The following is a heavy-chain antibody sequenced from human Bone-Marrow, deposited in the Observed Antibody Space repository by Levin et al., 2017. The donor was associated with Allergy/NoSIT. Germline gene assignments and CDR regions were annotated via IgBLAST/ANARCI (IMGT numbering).Heavy chain of an antibody. Sequence: GESLKISCAASGFTFNDYTMHWVRQAPQRGLEWVSLISWDASTTSYADSVRGRFTISRENSKNALYLQMNSLTTEDTALYYCAKDLSPRIAVTGNIEYWGQGTLVTVSS. D-gene: IGHD6-19*01. J-gene: IGHJ4*02. CDR1: GFTFNDYT. V-gene: IGHV3-43*01. CDR2: ISWDASTT. CDR3: AKDLSPRIAVTGNIEY.